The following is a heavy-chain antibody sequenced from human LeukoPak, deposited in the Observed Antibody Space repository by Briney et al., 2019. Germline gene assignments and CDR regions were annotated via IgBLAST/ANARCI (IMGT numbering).Heavy chain of an antibody. D-gene: IGHD3-22*01. CDR2: ISDSGGST. V-gene: IGHV3-23*01. CDR3: AKGGYYYDSSGYYHHDAFDI. J-gene: IGHJ3*02. Sequence: GGFLRLSCAASGFTFSSSAMTWVRQAPGKGLEWVSSISDSGGSTYHADSVQGRFTVARDNSKNTLFLQMKSLRAEDTAVYYCAKGGYYYDSSGYYHHDAFDIWGQGTMATVSS. CDR1: GFTFSSSA.